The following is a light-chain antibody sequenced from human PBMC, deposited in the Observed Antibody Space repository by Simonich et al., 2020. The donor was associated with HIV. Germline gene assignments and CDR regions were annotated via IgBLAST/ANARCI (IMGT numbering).Light chain of an antibody. CDR3: LQHNSFPFT. V-gene: IGKV1-17*01. Sequence: DIQMTQSPSSLSASVGDRVTITCRASQGINNSLAWFQQEPGKVPKRLIYAASTLHSGIPSRFSGSGSGTEFTLTISSLQPEDFATYYCLQHNSFPFTFGPGTKVDIK. CDR2: AAS. CDR1: QGINNS. J-gene: IGKJ3*01.